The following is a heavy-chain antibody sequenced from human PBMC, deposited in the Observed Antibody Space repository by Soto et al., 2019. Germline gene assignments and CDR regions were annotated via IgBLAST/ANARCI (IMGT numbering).Heavy chain of an antibody. J-gene: IGHJ4*01. CDR2: IYYSGST. Sequence: SETLSLTCTVSGGSISSGGYYWSWIRQHPGKGLEWIGYIYYSGSTYYNPSLKSRVTISVDTSKNQFSLKLSSVTAEDTAVYYCARSFADIWSYLHYWGQGTLVTVSS. V-gene: IGHV4-31*03. CDR1: GGSISSGGYY. CDR3: ARSFADIWSYLHY. D-gene: IGHD3-10*01.